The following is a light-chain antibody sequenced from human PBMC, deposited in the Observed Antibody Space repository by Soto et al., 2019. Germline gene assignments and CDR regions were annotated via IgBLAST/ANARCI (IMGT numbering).Light chain of an antibody. CDR1: QSVLYSSNNKNY. CDR3: QQYYRPWT. J-gene: IGKJ1*01. CDR2: WAS. Sequence: DIVMTQSPDSLAVSLGERATINCKSSQSVLYSSNNKNYLAWYQQKPGQPPKLLIYWASTRESGVPDRFSGSGSWTDFTLTISSLQAEYVAVYYCQQYYRPWTFGQGTKVEIK. V-gene: IGKV4-1*01.